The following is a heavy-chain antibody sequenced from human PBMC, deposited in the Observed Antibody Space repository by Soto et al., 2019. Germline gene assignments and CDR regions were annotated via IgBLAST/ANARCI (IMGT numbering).Heavy chain of an antibody. D-gene: IGHD2-21*01. Sequence: ASVKVSCKASGYIFTDYGINWVRQAPGQGLEWMGWISGYNDNTNCAQKSQDRVTMTTDTSTSTAYLELRSLTSDDTAVYYCARADAVITINFDYWGQGTLVTVS. J-gene: IGHJ4*02. CDR3: ARADAVITINFDY. CDR2: ISGYNDNT. CDR1: GYIFTDYG. V-gene: IGHV1-18*01.